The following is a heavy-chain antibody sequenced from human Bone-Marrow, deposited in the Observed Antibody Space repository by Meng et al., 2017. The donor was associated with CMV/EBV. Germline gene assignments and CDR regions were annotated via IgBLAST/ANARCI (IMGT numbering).Heavy chain of an antibody. V-gene: IGHV1-2*02. CDR3: ARAIPMYQLLGFWFAP. Sequence: ASVKVSCKASGYTFTGYYMHWVRQAPGQGLEWMGWINPNSGGTNYAQKFQGRVTMTRDTSISTAYMELSRLRSDDTAVYYCARAIPMYQLLGFWFAPWGQGHRVTVSS. J-gene: IGHJ5*02. D-gene: IGHD2-2*01. CDR2: INPNSGGT. CDR1: GYTFTGYY.